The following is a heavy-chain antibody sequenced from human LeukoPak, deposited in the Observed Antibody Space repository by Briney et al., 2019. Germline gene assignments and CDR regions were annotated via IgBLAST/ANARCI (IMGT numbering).Heavy chain of an antibody. J-gene: IGHJ4*02. D-gene: IGHD3-22*01. Sequence: PGGSLRLSCAASGYTFSSFSINWVRQAPGKGLEWVSSISVSSNYIYYSYSVRGRFIISRDDATDSLYLQMNSLRAVDTAVYYCVRLRGNSDPSGFYYYYDYWGQGTLVTVSS. CDR3: VRLRGNSDPSGFYYYYDY. CDR2: ISVSSNYI. V-gene: IGHV3-21*01. CDR1: GYTFSSFS.